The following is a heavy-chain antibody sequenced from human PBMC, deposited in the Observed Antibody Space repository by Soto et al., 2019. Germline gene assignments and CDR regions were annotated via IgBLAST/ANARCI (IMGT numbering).Heavy chain of an antibody. CDR2: INWRGSAT. V-gene: IGHV3-20*01. CDR3: VRERGPDSAMAYYYFYFLEV. Sequence: GGSLRLSCAASGFTFDDYAMSWVRQAPGKGLEWVSGINWRGSATGYADSVRGRFTISRDNAKKSLYLELSSLRAEDTALYHCVRERGPDSAMAYYYFYFLEVWGKGTPVTVSS. CDR1: GFTFDDYA. J-gene: IGHJ6*03. D-gene: IGHD5-18*01.